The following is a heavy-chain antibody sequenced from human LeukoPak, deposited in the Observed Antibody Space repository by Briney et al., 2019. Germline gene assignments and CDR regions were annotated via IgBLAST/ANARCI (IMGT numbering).Heavy chain of an antibody. Sequence: ASVKVSCKASGYTFTGYYMHWVRRAPGQGLEWMGWINPNSGGTNYAQKFQGRVTMTRDTSISTAYMELSRLRSDDTAVYYCARDHYDFWSGYQFDYWGQGTLVTVSS. D-gene: IGHD3-3*01. CDR2: INPNSGGT. V-gene: IGHV1-2*02. CDR3: ARDHYDFWSGYQFDY. CDR1: GYTFTGYY. J-gene: IGHJ4*02.